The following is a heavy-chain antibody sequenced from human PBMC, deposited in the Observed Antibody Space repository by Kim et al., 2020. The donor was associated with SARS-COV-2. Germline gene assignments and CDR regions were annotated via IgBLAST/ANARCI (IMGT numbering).Heavy chain of an antibody. Sequence: SETLSLTCSVSGDSISRGGYYWSWVRQFPGKGLEWIGNTFSTGSTNYNPSLKSRVTISVDTSRHQFFLSLTSVTAADTAMYFCARTSWSSAGWFDPWGQG. J-gene: IGHJ5*02. D-gene: IGHD2-15*01. CDR1: GDSISRGGYY. V-gene: IGHV4-31*02. CDR2: TFSTGST. CDR3: ARTSWSSAGWFDP.